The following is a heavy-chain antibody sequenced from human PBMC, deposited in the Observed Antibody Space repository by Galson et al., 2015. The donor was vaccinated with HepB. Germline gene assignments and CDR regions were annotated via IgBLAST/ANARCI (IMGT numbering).Heavy chain of an antibody. Sequence: SLRLSCAASGFTFSSYGMHWVRQAPGKGLEWVAVIWYDGSNKYYADSVKGRFTISRDNSKNTLYLQMNSLRAEDTAVYYCARAKYYDFWSGYYEDAFDIWGQGTMVTVSS. CDR3: ARAKYYDFWSGYYEDAFDI. D-gene: IGHD3-3*01. J-gene: IGHJ3*02. CDR1: GFTFSSYG. CDR2: IWYDGSNK. V-gene: IGHV3-33*01.